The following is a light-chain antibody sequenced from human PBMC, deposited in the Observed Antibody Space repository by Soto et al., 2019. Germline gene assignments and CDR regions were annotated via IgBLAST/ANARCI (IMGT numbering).Light chain of an antibody. CDR1: QSVSNF. V-gene: IGKV1-39*01. J-gene: IGKJ5*01. CDR3: QQSFSSPPLT. CDR2: SAS. Sequence: DIQMTQSPSSLSASVGDRITITCRASQSVSNFLVWYQQKPGKAPNLLIHSASTLQSGVPSRFSGSGSGTDFTLTISSLQPEDVATYYCQQSFSSPPLTFGQGTRLEIK.